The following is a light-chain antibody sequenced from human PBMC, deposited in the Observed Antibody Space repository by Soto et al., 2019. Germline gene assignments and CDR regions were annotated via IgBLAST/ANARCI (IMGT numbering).Light chain of an antibody. J-gene: IGKJ4*02. Sequence: DIHLTQSPCFLSASVGDRVTITCRPSQAVPNNMAWYQQKPGKPPKLLIYEESTLHSGVPSRFSGRKSGTQLTLTIDSLQPEDFATYYCQPVKTYPRTFGGGTKV. CDR1: QAVPNN. V-gene: IGKV1-9*01. CDR3: QPVKTYPRT. CDR2: EES.